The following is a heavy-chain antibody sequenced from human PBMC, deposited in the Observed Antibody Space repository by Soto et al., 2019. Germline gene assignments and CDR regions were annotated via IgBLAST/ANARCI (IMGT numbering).Heavy chain of an antibody. J-gene: IGHJ4*02. CDR3: TGGQDNLAVNFDY. CDR2: ITSSSSYT. V-gene: IGHV3-11*03. D-gene: IGHD1-1*01. Sequence: GGSLRLSCSASGSSFRDYYMSWIRQSPGKGLEWLSYITSSSSYTHYADSVKGRFTISRDNAKNSLYLQMNSLRAEDTAVYYCTGGQDNLAVNFDYWGQGTPVTVSS. CDR1: GSSFRDYY.